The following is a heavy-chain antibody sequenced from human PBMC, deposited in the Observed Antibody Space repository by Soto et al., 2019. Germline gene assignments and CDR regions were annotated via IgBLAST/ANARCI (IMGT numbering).Heavy chain of an antibody. CDR3: AKEGPIVAITMVRDTYYYGMDV. CDR1: GFTFSSYA. V-gene: IGHV3-23*01. D-gene: IGHD3-10*01. CDR2: ISGSGAYT. J-gene: IGHJ6*02. Sequence: PGGSLRLSCAASGFTFSSYAMTWVRQAPGKGLEWVSAISGSGAYTYYANSVKGRFTISRDNSKNTLYLQMNSLRAEDTAVYYCAKEGPIVAITMVRDTYYYGMDVWGQGTTVTVSS.